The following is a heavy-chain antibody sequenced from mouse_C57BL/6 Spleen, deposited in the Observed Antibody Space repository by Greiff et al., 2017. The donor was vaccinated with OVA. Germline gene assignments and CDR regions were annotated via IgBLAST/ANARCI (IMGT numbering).Heavy chain of an antibody. D-gene: IGHD1-1*01. CDR1: GYTFTSYT. CDR2: INPSSGYT. V-gene: IGHV1-4*01. CDR3: AGYGYGSIRDWYFDV. J-gene: IGHJ1*03. Sequence: VQLQQSGAELARPGASVKMSCKASGYTFTSYTMHWVKQRPGQGLEWIGYINPSSGYTKYNQKFKDKATLTADKSSSTAYMQLSSLTSEDSAVYYCAGYGYGSIRDWYFDVWGTGTTVTVSS.